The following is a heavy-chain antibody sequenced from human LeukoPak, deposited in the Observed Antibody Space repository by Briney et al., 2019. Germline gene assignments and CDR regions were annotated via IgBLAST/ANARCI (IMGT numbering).Heavy chain of an antibody. D-gene: IGHD3-10*01. V-gene: IGHV4-39*01. J-gene: IGHJ4*02. Sequence: SETLSLTCTVSGGSISSSSYYWGWIRQPPGKGLEWIGSIYYSGSTYYNPSLKSRVTISVDTSKNQFSLKLSSVTAADTAVYYCARLLYGPALAKDYWGQGTLVTVSS. CDR2: IYYSGST. CDR3: ARLLYGPALAKDY. CDR1: GGSISSSSYY.